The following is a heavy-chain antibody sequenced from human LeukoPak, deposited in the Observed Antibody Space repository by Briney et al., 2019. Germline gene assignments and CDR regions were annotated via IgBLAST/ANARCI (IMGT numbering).Heavy chain of an antibody. CDR2: IYTSGST. D-gene: IGHD7-27*01. Sequence: SETLSLTCTVSGGSISSGRYYWSWIRQPAGTGLEWIGRIYTSGSTNYNPSLKSRVTISVDTAKNQFSLKLSSVTAADTAVYYCVRVTGDLYFDYWGQGTLVTVSS. CDR1: GGSISSGRYY. V-gene: IGHV4-61*02. J-gene: IGHJ4*02. CDR3: VRVTGDLYFDY.